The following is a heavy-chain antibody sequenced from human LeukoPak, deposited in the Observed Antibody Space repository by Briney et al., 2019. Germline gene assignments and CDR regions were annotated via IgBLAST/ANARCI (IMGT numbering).Heavy chain of an antibody. CDR2: ISAYNGNT. J-gene: IGHJ4*02. V-gene: IGHV1-18*01. Sequence: GASVKVSCKASGYTFTSYPINWVRQAPGQGLEWMGWISAYNGNTNYAQKLQGRVTMTTDTSTSTAYMELRSLRSDDTAVYYCARLGYYDSSGYYWGGEDYWGQGTLVTVSS. CDR1: GYTFTSYP. CDR3: ARLGYYDSSGYYWGGEDY. D-gene: IGHD3-22*01.